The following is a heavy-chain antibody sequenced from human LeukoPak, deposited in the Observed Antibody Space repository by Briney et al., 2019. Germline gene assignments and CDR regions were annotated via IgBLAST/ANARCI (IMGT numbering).Heavy chain of an antibody. CDR3: ASTLHCTNGVCYTHYDY. Sequence: SETLSLTCTVSGGSISSSSYYWGWIRQPPGKGLEWIGSIYYSGSTYYNPSLKSRVTISVDTSKNQFSLKLSSVTAADTAVYYCASTLHCTNGVCYTHYDYWGQGTLVTVSS. CDR2: IYYSGST. V-gene: IGHV4-39*07. CDR1: GGSISSSSYY. J-gene: IGHJ4*02. D-gene: IGHD2-8*01.